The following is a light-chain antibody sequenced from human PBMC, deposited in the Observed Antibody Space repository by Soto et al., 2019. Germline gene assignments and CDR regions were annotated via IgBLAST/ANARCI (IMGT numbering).Light chain of an antibody. CDR1: QSVSSSY. J-gene: IGKJ2*01. CDR2: AAS. Sequence: EIVLTQSPGTLSLSPGDSATLSCRTSQSVSSSYLAWYQHKRGQAPRLLIYAASSRATGIPDRFSGSGSGTDFTLTISRLEPEDSAVYYCQQHGSSPYMYTFGQGNNLEI. V-gene: IGKV3-20*01. CDR3: QQHGSSPYMYT.